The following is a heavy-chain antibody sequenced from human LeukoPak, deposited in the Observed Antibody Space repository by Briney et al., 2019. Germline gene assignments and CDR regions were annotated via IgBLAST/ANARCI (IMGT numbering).Heavy chain of an antibody. V-gene: IGHV3-21*01. Sequence: KSGGSLRLSCAASGFTFSSYSMNWVRQAPGKGLEWVSSISSSSSYIYYADSVKGRFTISRDNAKNSLYLQMNSLRAEDTAVYYCARDPSIAARFDYWGQGTLVTVSS. D-gene: IGHD6-6*01. CDR2: ISSSSSYI. CDR3: ARDPSIAARFDY. J-gene: IGHJ4*02. CDR1: GFTFSSYS.